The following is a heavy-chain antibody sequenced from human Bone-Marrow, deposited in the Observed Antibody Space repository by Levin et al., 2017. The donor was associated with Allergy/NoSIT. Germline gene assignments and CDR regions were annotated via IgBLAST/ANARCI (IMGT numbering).Heavy chain of an antibody. J-gene: IGHJ4*02. CDR1: GFTFSSYW. CDR2: LKQDGSEK. Sequence: GGSLRLSCAVSGFTFSSYWMTWVRQPPGKGLEWVANLKQDGSEKFYVDSVKGRFTISRDNAKNSLHLQMNSLRAEDTAVYYCARKGGVGAVGIDYWGQGTLVTVSS. V-gene: IGHV3-7*01. D-gene: IGHD1-26*01. CDR3: ARKGGVGAVGIDY.